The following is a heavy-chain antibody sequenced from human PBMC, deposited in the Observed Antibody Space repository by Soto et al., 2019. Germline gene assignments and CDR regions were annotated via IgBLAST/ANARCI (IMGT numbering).Heavy chain of an antibody. CDR3: ARAPYQHNFDY. CDR1: GVSISSGGYY. D-gene: IGHD3-16*01. CDR2: IYYSGST. J-gene: IGHJ4*02. Sequence: PSETLSLTCAVSGVSISSGGYYWSWIRQHPGKGLEWIGYIYYSGSTYYNPSLKSRVTISVDTSKNQFSLKLSSVTAADTAVYYCARAPYQHNFDYWGQGTLVTVSS. V-gene: IGHV4-31*11.